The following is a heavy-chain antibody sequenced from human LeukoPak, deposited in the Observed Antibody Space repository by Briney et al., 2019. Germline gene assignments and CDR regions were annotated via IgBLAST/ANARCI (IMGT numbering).Heavy chain of an antibody. CDR3: AKDRATGFNXFDS. D-gene: IGHD1-14*01. Sequence: GGSLRLSCAASGFTFDDYTMHWVRQTPGKGLEWVSLITWDSETTFYADSVKGRFTISRDNSKYSLFLQMNSLRIEDTALYFCAKDRATGFNXFDSWGHGTLVTVSS. V-gene: IGHV3-43*01. CDR1: GFTFDDYT. J-gene: IGHJ4*01. CDR2: ITWDSETT.